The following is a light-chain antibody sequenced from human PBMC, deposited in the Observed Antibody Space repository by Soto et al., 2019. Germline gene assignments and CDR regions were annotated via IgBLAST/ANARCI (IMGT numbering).Light chain of an antibody. CDR2: KDS. Sequence: SYELTQAPSVSVSPGQTARITCSGDALPKHYAYWYQQKSGQAPVLVIYKDSERPSGIPERFSGSSSGTVVTLTISGVQAEDEADYYCQLADSSGTYVVFGGGTKVTVL. J-gene: IGLJ2*01. V-gene: IGLV3-25*03. CDR1: ALPKHY. CDR3: QLADSSGTYVV.